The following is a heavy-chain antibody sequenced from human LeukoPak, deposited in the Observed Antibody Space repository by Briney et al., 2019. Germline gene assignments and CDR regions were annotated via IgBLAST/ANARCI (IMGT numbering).Heavy chain of an antibody. Sequence: ASVKVSCKASGYSFTRHGLNWVRQAPGQGLEWIGWISPDNGNTNNAQKVQGRITMTMDRSTSTVYMELRSLRSDDTAVYYCARRSGWYYFDYWGQGTLVTVSS. CDR2: ISPDNGNT. D-gene: IGHD6-19*01. CDR1: GYSFTRHG. V-gene: IGHV1-18*01. CDR3: ARRSGWYYFDY. J-gene: IGHJ4*02.